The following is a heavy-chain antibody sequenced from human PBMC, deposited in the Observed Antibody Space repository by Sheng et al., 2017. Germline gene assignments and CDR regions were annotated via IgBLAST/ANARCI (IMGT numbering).Heavy chain of an antibody. D-gene: IGHD3-22*01. Sequence: QVQLVQSGAEVKKPGSSVKVSCKASGGTFSSYAISWVRQAPGQGLEWMGGIIPIFGTANYAQKFQGRVTITADESTSTAYMELSSLRSEDTAVYYCARDVTYYYDSSGYYVASAFDYWGQGTLVTVSS. V-gene: IGHV1-69*01. CDR2: IIPIFGTA. CDR1: GGTFSSYA. J-gene: IGHJ4*02. CDR3: ARDVTYYYDSSGYYVASAFDY.